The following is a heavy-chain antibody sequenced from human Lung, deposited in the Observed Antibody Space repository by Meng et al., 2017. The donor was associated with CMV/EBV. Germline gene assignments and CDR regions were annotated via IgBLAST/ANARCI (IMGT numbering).Heavy chain of an antibody. J-gene: IGHJ6*02. D-gene: IGHD3-16*01. Sequence: SXAASGFTFSSYEMNWVRQAPGKGLEWVSYISSSGSTICYADSVKGRFTISRDNAKNSLYVQMNSLRAEDTAVYYCARGFGEPSMDVVGQGTPVTVSS. V-gene: IGHV3-48*03. CDR2: ISSSGSTI. CDR1: GFTFSSYE. CDR3: ARGFGEPSMDV.